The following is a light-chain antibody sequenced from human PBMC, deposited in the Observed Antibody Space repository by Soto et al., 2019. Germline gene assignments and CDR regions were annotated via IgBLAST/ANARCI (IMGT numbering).Light chain of an antibody. J-gene: IGLJ2*01. CDR3: GTWDSSLSAVV. CDR1: SSNIGNNY. Sequence: QAVVTQPPSVSAAPGQKVTISCSGSSSNIGNNYVSWYQQLPGTAPKLLIYDSNKRPSGIPGRFAGSKSGTSATLGITGLETGDEADYYCGTWDSSLSAVVFGGGTKLTVL. V-gene: IGLV1-51*01. CDR2: DSN.